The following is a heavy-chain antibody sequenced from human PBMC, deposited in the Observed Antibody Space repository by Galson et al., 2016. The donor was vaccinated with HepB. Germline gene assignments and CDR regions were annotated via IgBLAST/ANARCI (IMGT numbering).Heavy chain of an antibody. V-gene: IGHV3-23*01. CDR1: GITSSTYA. D-gene: IGHD6-13*01. Sequence: SLRLSCAASGITSSTYAMSWVRQAPEKGLEWVSGISGSGVGTFYADSVKGRFTISRDNSKNTLYLQMNSLKAEDTAVYYCASRVSFDYWGQGTLVTVSS. CDR2: ISGSGVGT. J-gene: IGHJ4*02. CDR3: ASRVSFDY.